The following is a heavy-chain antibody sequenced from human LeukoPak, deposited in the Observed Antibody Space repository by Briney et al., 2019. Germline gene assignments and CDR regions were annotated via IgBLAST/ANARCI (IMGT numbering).Heavy chain of an antibody. CDR1: GVSISSYY. J-gene: IGHJ3*02. Sequence: SETLSLTCTVSGVSISSYYWSWIRQPPGKGLEWIGYIYYSGSTNYNPSLKSRVTISVDTSKNQFSLKLSSVTAADTAVYYCARSLYRYGADASDIWGQGTMVTVSS. V-gene: IGHV4-59*01. D-gene: IGHD5-18*01. CDR3: ARSLYRYGADASDI. CDR2: IYYSGST.